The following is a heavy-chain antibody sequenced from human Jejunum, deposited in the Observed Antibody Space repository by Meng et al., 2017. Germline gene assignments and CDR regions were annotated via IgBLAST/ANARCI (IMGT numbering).Heavy chain of an antibody. CDR1: GFNFTNYG. CDR2: IWHDGSKV. CDR3: LRGRDY. D-gene: IGHD3-10*01. Sequence: VGYGGGVVQPGKSLRLSCAASGFNFTNYGMHWVRQAPGKGLEWVAVIWHDGSKVFYADSVRGRFTISRDNSHNTVDLQMNSVRVDDTAVYFCLRGRDYWGQGTLVTVSS. J-gene: IGHJ4*02. V-gene: IGHV3-33*01.